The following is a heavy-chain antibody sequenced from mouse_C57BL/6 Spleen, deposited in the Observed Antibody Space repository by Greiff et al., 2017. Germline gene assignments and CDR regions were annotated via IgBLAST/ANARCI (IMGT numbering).Heavy chain of an antibody. CDR2: IDPSDSYT. J-gene: IGHJ1*03. Sequence: QVQLQQPGAELVMPGASVKLSCKASGYTFTSYWMHWVKQRPGQGLEWIGEIDPSDSYTNYNQKFKGKSTLTVDKSSSTAYMQLSSLNSEDSAVYYCARSGAITRYFDVWGTGTTVTVSS. D-gene: IGHD2-4*01. CDR1: GYTFTSYW. V-gene: IGHV1-69*01. CDR3: ARSGAITRYFDV.